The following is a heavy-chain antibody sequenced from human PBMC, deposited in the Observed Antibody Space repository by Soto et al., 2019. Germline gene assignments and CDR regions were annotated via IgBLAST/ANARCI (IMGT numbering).Heavy chain of an antibody. CDR1: GFTSSRTA. CDR3: ATSFRYFDN. D-gene: IGHD3-9*01. Sequence: PGGSLRLSCAASGFTSSRTAMTWVRQAPGKGLEWVATISGSGTSTYYADSVKGRFIISRDNSKSTVNLQMNSLRVDDTAVYYCATSFRYFDNWGQGTRVTVYS. J-gene: IGHJ4*02. CDR2: ISGSGTST. V-gene: IGHV3-23*01.